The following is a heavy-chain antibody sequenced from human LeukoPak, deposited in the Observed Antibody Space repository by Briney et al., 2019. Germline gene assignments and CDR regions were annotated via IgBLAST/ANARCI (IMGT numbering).Heavy chain of an antibody. D-gene: IGHD1-26*01. Sequence: SVKVSCKASGGTFTSYAISWVRQAPGQGLEWMGGIIPIFGTANYAQKFQGRVTITTDESTSTAYMELSSLRSEDTAVYYCARDTPYSGSYYYFDYWGQGTLVTVSS. V-gene: IGHV1-69*05. CDR2: IIPIFGTA. J-gene: IGHJ4*02. CDR1: GGTFTSYA. CDR3: ARDTPYSGSYYYFDY.